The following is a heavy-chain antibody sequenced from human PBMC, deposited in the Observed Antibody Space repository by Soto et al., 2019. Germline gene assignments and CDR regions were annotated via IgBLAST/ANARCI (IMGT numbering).Heavy chain of an antibody. CDR2: IKHSGST. CDR3: ARDGEYCGGDCYSHWFDP. D-gene: IGHD2-21*01. J-gene: IGHJ5*02. V-gene: IGHV4-34*01. Sequence: QVQLQQWGAGLLKPSETLSLTCAVYGGSFSGYYWSWIRQPPGKGLEWIGEIKHSGSTNYNPSLKSRVTRSVDTSKNQFSLKLSSVTAADTAVYYCARDGEYCGGDCYSHWFDPWGQGTLVTVSS. CDR1: GGSFSGYY.